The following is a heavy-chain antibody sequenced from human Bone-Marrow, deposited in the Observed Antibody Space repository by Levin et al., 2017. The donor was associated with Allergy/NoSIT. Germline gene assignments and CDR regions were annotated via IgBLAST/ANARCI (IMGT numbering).Heavy chain of an antibody. D-gene: IGHD1-26*01. J-gene: IGHJ4*02. CDR2: IGTAGDT. CDR3: ARGSGSYFPFDY. Sequence: GGSLRLSCAASGFTFSSYDMHWVRQATGKGLEWVSAIGTAGDTYYPGSVKGRFTISRENAKNSLYLQMNSLRAGDTAVYYCARGSGSYFPFDYWGQGTLVTVSS. CDR1: GFTFSSYD. V-gene: IGHV3-13*04.